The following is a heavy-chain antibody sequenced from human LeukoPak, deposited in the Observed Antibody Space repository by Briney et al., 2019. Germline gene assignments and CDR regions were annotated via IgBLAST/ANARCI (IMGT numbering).Heavy chain of an antibody. J-gene: IGHJ3*01. Sequence: PGGSLRLSCAASGFTFSSYWMSWVRQAPGKGLEWVANIKEDGSEKWYVDSVKGRFTISRDNAKNSLYLQMNSLRAEDTAVYYCARHTVFVSGWYDAFDVWGQGTMVTVSS. D-gene: IGHD6-19*01. CDR1: GFTFSSYW. CDR3: ARHTVFVSGWYDAFDV. V-gene: IGHV3-7*01. CDR2: IKEDGSEK.